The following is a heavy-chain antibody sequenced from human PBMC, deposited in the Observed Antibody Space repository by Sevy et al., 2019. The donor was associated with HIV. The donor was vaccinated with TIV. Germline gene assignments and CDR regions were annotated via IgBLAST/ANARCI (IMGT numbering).Heavy chain of an antibody. V-gene: IGHV3-7*01. Sequence: GGSLRLSCAASGFTFSSYWMSWVRQAPGKGLEWVANIKQDGSEKYYVDSVKGRFNISRDNAKNSLYLQMNSLRAEDTAVYYCAREDVILWFGELNYYYGMDVWGQGTTVTVSS. D-gene: IGHD3-10*01. CDR3: AREDVILWFGELNYYYGMDV. CDR1: GFTFSSYW. J-gene: IGHJ6*02. CDR2: IKQDGSEK.